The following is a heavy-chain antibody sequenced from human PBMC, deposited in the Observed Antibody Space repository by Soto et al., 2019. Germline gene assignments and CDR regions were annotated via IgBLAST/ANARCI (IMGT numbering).Heavy chain of an antibody. J-gene: IGHJ5*02. CDR2: ISSGGEYR. D-gene: IGHD6-13*01. V-gene: IGHV3-21*01. CDR1: GFTFSSYN. Sequence: GGSLRLSCTASGFTFSSYNMNWARQAPGKGLEWVSFISSGGEYRFYADSVKGRFNISRDNAKNSVYLHLNSLTAADTAVYYCTRDRQLVQDWFDPWGQGTLVTVSS. CDR3: TRDRQLVQDWFDP.